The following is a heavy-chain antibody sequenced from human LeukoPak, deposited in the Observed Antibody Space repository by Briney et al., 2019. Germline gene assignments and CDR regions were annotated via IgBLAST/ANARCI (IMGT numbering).Heavy chain of an antibody. Sequence: GGTLRLSCAAYGFTFSSYEMNWVRQAPGKGLEWVSYISSSGSTIYYADSVKGRFTISRDNAKNSLYLQMNSLRAEDTAVYYCAELGITMIGGVWGKGTTVTISS. V-gene: IGHV3-48*03. CDR2: ISSSGSTI. D-gene: IGHD3-10*02. CDR1: GFTFSSYE. J-gene: IGHJ6*04. CDR3: AELGITMIGGV.